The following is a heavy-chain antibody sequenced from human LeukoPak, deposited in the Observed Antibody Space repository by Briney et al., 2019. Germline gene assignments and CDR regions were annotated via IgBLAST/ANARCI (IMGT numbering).Heavy chain of an antibody. Sequence: GGSLKLSCAASGFTFSGSAMDWVRQASGKGLEWVGRIRSEANNYATAYAASVKGRFTISRDDSKNTAYLQMNSLKTEDTAVYYCALKYYWNDARGYFDSWGQGTLVTVSS. J-gene: IGHJ4*02. V-gene: IGHV3-73*01. CDR2: IRSEANNYAT. D-gene: IGHD1-20*01. CDR1: GFTFSGSA. CDR3: ALKYYWNDARGYFDS.